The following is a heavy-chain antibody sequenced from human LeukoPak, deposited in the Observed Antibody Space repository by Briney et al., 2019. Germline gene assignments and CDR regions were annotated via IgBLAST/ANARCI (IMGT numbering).Heavy chain of an antibody. J-gene: IGHJ6*04. Sequence: ASVKVSCKASGYTFTGYYMHWVRRAPGQGLEWMGWINTNTGNPTYAQGFTGRFVFSLDTSVSTAYLQISSLKAEDTAVYYCAREREVVEWLSDGIMDVWGKGTTVTVSS. CDR2: INTNTGNP. CDR3: AREREVVEWLSDGIMDV. V-gene: IGHV7-4-1*02. CDR1: GYTFTGYY. D-gene: IGHD3-3*01.